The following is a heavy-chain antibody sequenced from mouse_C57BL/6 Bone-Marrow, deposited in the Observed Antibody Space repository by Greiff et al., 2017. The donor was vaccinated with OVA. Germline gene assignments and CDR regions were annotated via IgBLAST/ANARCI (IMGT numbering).Heavy chain of an antibody. CDR1: GYTFTSYW. CDR2: IYPSDSET. CDR3: AKGWLLPYY. D-gene: IGHD2-3*01. V-gene: IGHV1-61*01. Sequence: QVQLQQPGAELVRPGSSVKLSCKASGYTFTSYWMDWVKQRPGQGLEWIGNIYPSDSETHYNQKFKDKATLTVDKSSSTAYMQLSSLTSEDSAVYYCAKGWLLPYYWDQGTTLTVSS. J-gene: IGHJ2*01.